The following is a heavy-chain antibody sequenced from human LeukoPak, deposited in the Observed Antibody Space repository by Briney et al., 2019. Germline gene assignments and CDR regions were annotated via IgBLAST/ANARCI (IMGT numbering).Heavy chain of an antibody. D-gene: IGHD5-18*01. CDR1: GYTFTSYD. CDR2: MNPNSGNT. Sequence: ASVKVSCKASGYTFTSYDINGVRQATGQGLEWMGWMNPNSGNTGYAQKFQGRVTMTRNTSISTAYMELSSLRSEDTAVYYCARDTRKKWIQLWLRLNAFDIWGQGTMVTVSS. V-gene: IGHV1-8*01. CDR3: ARDTRKKWIQLWLRLNAFDI. J-gene: IGHJ3*02.